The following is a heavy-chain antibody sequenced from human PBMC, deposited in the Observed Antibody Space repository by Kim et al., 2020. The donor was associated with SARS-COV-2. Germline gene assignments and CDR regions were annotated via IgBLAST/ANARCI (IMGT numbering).Heavy chain of an antibody. CDR2: ISYDGSNK. D-gene: IGHD6-19*01. Sequence: GGSLRLSCAASGFTFSSYAMHWVRQAPGKGLEWVAVISYDGSNKYYADSVKGRFTISRDNSKNTLYLQMNSLRAEDTAVYYCARDMPSKTVAGIRYYYYGMDVWGQGTTVTVSS. CDR3: ARDMPSKTVAGIRYYYYGMDV. V-gene: IGHV3-30*04. CDR1: GFTFSSYA. J-gene: IGHJ6*02.